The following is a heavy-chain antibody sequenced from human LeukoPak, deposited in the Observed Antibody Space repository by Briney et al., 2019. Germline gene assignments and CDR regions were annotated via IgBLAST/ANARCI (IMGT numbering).Heavy chain of an antibody. J-gene: IGHJ4*02. CDR1: GISVGSNY. Sequence: PGGSLRLSCAASGISVGSNYMSWIRQAPGKGLEWVSVIYTGGTTHYAESVMGRFTISRDDSHNTVHLQMSGLRAEDTAVYYCAREGRFQSFDYWGQGTLVAVSS. V-gene: IGHV3-53*01. CDR3: AREGRFQSFDY. CDR2: IYTGGTT.